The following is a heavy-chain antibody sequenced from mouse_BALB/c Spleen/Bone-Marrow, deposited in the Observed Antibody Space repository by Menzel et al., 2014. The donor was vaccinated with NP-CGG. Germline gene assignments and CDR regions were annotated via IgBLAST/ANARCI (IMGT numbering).Heavy chain of an antibody. D-gene: IGHD1-1*01. CDR2: ILPGSGST. Sequence: QVQLQQSGAELMKPGASVNISCKATGYTFSSYWIEWVKQRPGHGLEWIGEILPGSGSTNYNEKFKGKATFTADTSSNXAYMQLSSLTSEDSAVYYCARDTTVGYWGQGTTLTVSS. J-gene: IGHJ2*01. CDR3: ARDTTVGY. V-gene: IGHV1-9*01. CDR1: GYTFSSYW.